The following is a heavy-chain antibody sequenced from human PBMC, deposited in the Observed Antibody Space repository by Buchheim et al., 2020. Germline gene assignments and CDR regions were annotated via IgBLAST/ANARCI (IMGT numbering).Heavy chain of an antibody. J-gene: IGHJ6*02. CDR1: GFTVSSNY. V-gene: IGHV3-66*01. Sequence: EVQLVESGGGLVQPGGSLRLSCAASGFTVSSNYMSWVRQAPGKGLEWVSVIYSGGSTYYADSAKGRFTISRDNSKNTLYLQMNSLRAEDTAVYYCASRNYDFWTYYYYGMDVWGQGTT. CDR2: IYSGGST. D-gene: IGHD3-3*01. CDR3: ASRNYDFWTYYYYGMDV.